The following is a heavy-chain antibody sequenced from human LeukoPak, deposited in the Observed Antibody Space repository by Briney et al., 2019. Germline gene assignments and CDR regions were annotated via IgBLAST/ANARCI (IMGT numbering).Heavy chain of an antibody. D-gene: IGHD3-9*01. Sequence: GASVKVSCKASGYTFTGYYMHWVRQAPGQGLEWMGKINPSGGSTSYAQKFQGRVTLTRDTSMSTAYMELSSLTSEDTAVYYCARCGRYFDCLLEDDMDVWGQGTTVSVP. CDR2: INPSGGST. V-gene: IGHV1-46*01. J-gene: IGHJ6*02. CDR1: GYTFTGYY. CDR3: ARCGRYFDCLLEDDMDV.